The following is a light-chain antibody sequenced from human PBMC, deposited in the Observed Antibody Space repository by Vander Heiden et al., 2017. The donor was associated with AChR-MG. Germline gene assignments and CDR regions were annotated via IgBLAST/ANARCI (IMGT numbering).Light chain of an antibody. CDR1: MSNIGINY. V-gene: IGLV1-51*01. CDR3: GTWDTLASGAV. Sequence: QSVLTQPPSVSAAPGQKVTISCSGNMSNIGINYISWYQQIPGKAPKLVIHDTDRRPSGIPDRFSGSKSGTSATLGITGLQTGDEGDYYCGTWDTLASGAVFGGGTKLTVL. CDR2: DTD. J-gene: IGLJ3*02.